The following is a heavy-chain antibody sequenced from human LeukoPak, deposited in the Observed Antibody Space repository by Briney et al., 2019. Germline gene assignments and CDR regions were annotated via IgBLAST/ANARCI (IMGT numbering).Heavy chain of an antibody. Sequence: SETLSLTCTVAGVSVTIYQWYWIRQPPGQGLEWIGYTQSDGITDYNPSLKSRVLISKDTSKNQISLRLSSATAADTALYYCATNAGPVPHDAFDIWGQGTMVTVSS. D-gene: IGHD2-8*01. CDR3: ATNAGPVPHDAFDI. V-gene: IGHV4-4*08. J-gene: IGHJ3*02. CDR2: TQSDGIT. CDR1: GVSVTIYQ.